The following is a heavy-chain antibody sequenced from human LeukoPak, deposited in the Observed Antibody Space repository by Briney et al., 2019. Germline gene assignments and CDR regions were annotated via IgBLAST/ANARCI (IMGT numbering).Heavy chain of an antibody. CDR3: GRVGCDFWSGLVAYYFDY. V-gene: IGHV4-30-4*08. J-gene: IGHJ4*02. D-gene: IGHD3-3*01. Sequence: SQTLSLTCTVSGGSISSGDYYWSWIRQPPGKGLEWIGYIYYSGSTYYNPSLKSRVTISVDTSKNQFSLKLSSVTAAATAVYFCGRVGCDFWSGLVAYYFDYWGQGTLVTVSS. CDR2: IYYSGST. CDR1: GGSISSGDYY.